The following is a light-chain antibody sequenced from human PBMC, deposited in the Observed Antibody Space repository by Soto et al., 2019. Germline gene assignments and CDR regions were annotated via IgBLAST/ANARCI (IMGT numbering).Light chain of an antibody. CDR1: QSINSRY. J-gene: IGKJ4*02. V-gene: IGKV3-20*01. CDR3: QQYTSYSP. Sequence: EIVLTQSPGTLSLSPGERATLSCRASQSINSRYLAWYQQKPGQAPRLLIYGASSRATGIPDRFSGSGSGTDFTLTISSLQPDDFATYYCQQYTSYSPFGGGTKVEIK. CDR2: GAS.